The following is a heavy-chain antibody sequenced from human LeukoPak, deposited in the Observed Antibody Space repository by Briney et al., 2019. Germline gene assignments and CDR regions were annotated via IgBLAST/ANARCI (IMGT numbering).Heavy chain of an antibody. J-gene: IGHJ4*02. CDR1: GGSISSYY. CDR3: ASSGRYYDSSGYYYDYFDY. CDR2: IYDSGST. D-gene: IGHD3-22*01. V-gene: IGHV4-59*12. Sequence: SETLSLTCTVSGGSISSYYWSWIRQPPGKGLEWIGYIYDSGSTNYNPSLKSRVTISVDTSKNQFSLKLSSVTAADTAVYYCASSGRYYDSSGYYYDYFDYWGQGTLVTVSS.